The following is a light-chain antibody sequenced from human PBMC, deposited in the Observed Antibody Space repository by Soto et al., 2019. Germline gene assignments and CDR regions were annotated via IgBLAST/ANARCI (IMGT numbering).Light chain of an antibody. Sequence: DVPVTQSQSSLSASVGARVSIICRSSHSISIYLIWYQRKPGKAPKLLIYAASSLQSGVPSRFSGSGSGTDFTLTIISLQHEDVATFYCQQSHTTRPTFGQGTKVDIK. CDR1: HSISIY. CDR3: QQSHTTRPT. CDR2: AAS. V-gene: IGKV1-39*01. J-gene: IGKJ1*01.